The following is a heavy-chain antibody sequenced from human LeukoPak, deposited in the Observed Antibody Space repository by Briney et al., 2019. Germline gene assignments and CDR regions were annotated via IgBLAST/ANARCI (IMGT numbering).Heavy chain of an antibody. V-gene: IGHV3-48*04. CDR2: ISSSSSTI. J-gene: IGHJ6*02. CDR3: ARGNDLRTGYCSSTSCHRAPLYYYYGMDV. CDR1: GFTFSSYS. Sequence: GGSLRLSCAASGFTFSSYSMNWVRQAPGEGLEWVSYISSSSSTIYYADSVKGRFTISRDNAKNSLYLQMNSLRAEDTAVYYCARGNDLRTGYCSSTSCHRAPLYYYYGMDVWGQGTTVTVSS. D-gene: IGHD2-2*01.